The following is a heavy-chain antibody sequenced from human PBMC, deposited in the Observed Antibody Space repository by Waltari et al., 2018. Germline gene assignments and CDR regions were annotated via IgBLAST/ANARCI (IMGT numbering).Heavy chain of an antibody. CDR2: INTNTGNP. J-gene: IGHJ4*02. CDR1: GYSFSNYP. V-gene: IGHV7-4-1*02. CDR3: ATLASTLAPFYFDY. Sequence: QGQLEQSGSELKKPGASVKVSCKASGYSFSNYPMNWVRQAPGQGLEYMGWINTNTGNPTYVQAFKVRFVFSLDSSVSTAYLQLNDLKADDTAVYYCATLASTLAPFYFDYWGQGTLVSVSS.